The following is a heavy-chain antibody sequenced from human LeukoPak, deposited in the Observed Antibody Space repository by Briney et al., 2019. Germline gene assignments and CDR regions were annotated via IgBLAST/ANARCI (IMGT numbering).Heavy chain of an antibody. V-gene: IGHV3-48*03. CDR1: GFDLNTYD. CDR2: ITISGHTK. J-gene: IGHJ5*02. Sequence: PGGSLRLSCAASGFDLNTYDMNWVRQAPGKGLEWIADITISGHTKNYADSVKGRFTISRDNAGTSLYLQMNSLRVEDTGVYYCARGDPHADLWGEGTLVTVSS. CDR3: ARGDPHADL.